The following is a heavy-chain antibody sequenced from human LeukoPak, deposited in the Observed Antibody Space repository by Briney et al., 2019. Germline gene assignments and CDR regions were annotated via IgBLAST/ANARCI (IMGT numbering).Heavy chain of an antibody. V-gene: IGHV3-21*01. CDR2: ISSSSSYI. Sequence: PGGSLRLSCAASGFTFSSYSMNWVRQAPGKGLEWVSSISSSSSYIYYADSVKGRFTISRDNAKNSLCLQMNSLRAEDTAVYYCAREGYYGSGSYYPNWFDPWGQGTLVTVSS. CDR3: AREGYYGSGSYYPNWFDP. J-gene: IGHJ5*02. D-gene: IGHD3-10*01. CDR1: GFTFSSYS.